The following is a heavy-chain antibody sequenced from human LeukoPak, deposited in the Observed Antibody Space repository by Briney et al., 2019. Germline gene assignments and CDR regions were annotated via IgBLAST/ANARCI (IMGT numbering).Heavy chain of an antibody. J-gene: IGHJ5*02. Sequence: PGGSLRLSCAASGFTFSSYGMHWVRQAPGKGLEWVAVIWYDGSNKYYADSVKGRFTISRDNSKNTLYLQMNSLRAEDTAVYFCARDGIDSSGYYLRDHINWFDPWGQGTLVTVSS. CDR3: ARDGIDSSGYYLRDHINWFDP. V-gene: IGHV3-33*08. CDR1: GFTFSSYG. CDR2: IWYDGSNK. D-gene: IGHD3-22*01.